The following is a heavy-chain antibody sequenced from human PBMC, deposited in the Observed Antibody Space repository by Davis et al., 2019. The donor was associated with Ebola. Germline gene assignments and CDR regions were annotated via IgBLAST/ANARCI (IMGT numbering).Heavy chain of an antibody. Sequence: GGSLRLSCAASGFTFSSYAMSWVRQAPGKGLEWVSAISGSGGSTYYADSVKGRFTISRDNSKNTLYLQMNSLRAEDTAVYYCAKDAYYDSTNHYYYYYGMDVWGQGTTVTVSS. V-gene: IGHV3-23*01. CDR3: AKDAYYDSTNHYYYYYGMDV. CDR2: ISGSGGST. CDR1: GFTFSSYA. D-gene: IGHD3-22*01. J-gene: IGHJ6*02.